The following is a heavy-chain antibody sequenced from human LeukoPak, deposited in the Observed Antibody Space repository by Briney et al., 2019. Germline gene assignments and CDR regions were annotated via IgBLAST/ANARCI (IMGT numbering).Heavy chain of an antibody. V-gene: IGHV3-11*04. CDR2: ISSSGSTI. D-gene: IGHD3-10*01. Sequence: GGSLRLSCAASGFTFSDYYMSWIRQAPGKGLEWVSYISSSGSTIYYADSVKGRFTISRDNAKNSLYLQMNSLRVEDAAIYYCARGEAYYNKNGLPGAALDFWGLGTLVTVSS. J-gene: IGHJ3*01. CDR1: GFTFSDYY. CDR3: ARGEAYYNKNGLPGAALDF.